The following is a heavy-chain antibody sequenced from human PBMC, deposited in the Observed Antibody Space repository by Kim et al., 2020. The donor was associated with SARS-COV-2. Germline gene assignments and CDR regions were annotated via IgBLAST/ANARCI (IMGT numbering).Heavy chain of an antibody. CDR2: IRSKAYGGTT. Sequence: GGSLRLSCTASGFTFGDYAMSWVRQAPGKGLEWVGFIRSKAYGGTTEYAASVKGRFTISRDDSKSIAYLQMNSLKTEDTAVYYCTRGPTRIPKFDAFDIWGQGTMVTVSS. CDR3: TRGPTRIPKFDAFDI. V-gene: IGHV3-49*04. J-gene: IGHJ3*02. D-gene: IGHD2-15*01. CDR1: GFTFGDYA.